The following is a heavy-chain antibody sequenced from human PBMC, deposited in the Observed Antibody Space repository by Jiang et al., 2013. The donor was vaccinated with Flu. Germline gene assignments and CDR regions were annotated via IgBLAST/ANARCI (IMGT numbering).Heavy chain of an antibody. D-gene: IGHD3-10*02. CDR2: LSASGGSA. Sequence: VQLVESGGDLVQPGGSLRLSCAASGFTFRSYAMSWVRQAPGKGLEWVSTLSASGGSAYYADSVKGRFTISRDNSKNTLYLQMNSLRAEDTAVYYCAKEYYYVKVYNWFDPWGQGTLVTVSS. CDR1: GFTFRSYA. V-gene: IGHV3-23*04. CDR3: AKEYYYVKVYNWFDP. J-gene: IGHJ5*02.